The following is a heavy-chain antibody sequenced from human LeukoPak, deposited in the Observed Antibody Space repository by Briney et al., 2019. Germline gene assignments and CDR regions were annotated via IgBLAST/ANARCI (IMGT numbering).Heavy chain of an antibody. CDR1: GGIISSYY. D-gene: IGHD6-25*01. Sequence: SETLSLTCTVSGGIISSYYWSWIRQPPGKGLEWIGYIYYSGSTNYNPSLKSRVTISVDTSKNQFSLKLSSVTAADTTAYYCARNCRIAADGTRIYYYYGMDVWGQETTVTVSS. V-gene: IGHV4-59*01. J-gene: IGHJ6*02. CDR2: IYYSGST. CDR3: ARNCRIAADGTRIYYYYGMDV.